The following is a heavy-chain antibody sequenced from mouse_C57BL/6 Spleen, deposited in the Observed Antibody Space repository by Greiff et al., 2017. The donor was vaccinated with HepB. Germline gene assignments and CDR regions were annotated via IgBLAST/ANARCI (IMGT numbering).Heavy chain of an antibody. D-gene: IGHD1-1*01. CDR3: AGYYYGSPTFDV. CDR1: GFNIKDYY. J-gene: IGHJ1*03. CDR2: IDPEDGET. Sequence: DVHLVESGAELVKPGASVKLSCTASGFNIKDYYMHWVKQRTEQGLEWIGRIDPEDGETKYAPKFQGKATITADTSSNTAYLQLSSLTSEDTAVYYCAGYYYGSPTFDVWGTGTTVTVSS. V-gene: IGHV14-2*01.